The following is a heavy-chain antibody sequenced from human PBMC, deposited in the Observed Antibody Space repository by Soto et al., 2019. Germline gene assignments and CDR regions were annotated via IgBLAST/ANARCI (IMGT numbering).Heavy chain of an antibody. CDR2: ISYDGSNK. V-gene: IGHV3-30*18. J-gene: IGHJ6*02. CDR3: AKDGGYYYYYGMDV. Sequence: QVQLVESGGGVVQPGRSLRLSCAASGFTFSSYGMHWVRQAPGKGLEWVAVISYDGSNKYYADSVKGRFTISRDNSKNTLYLQMNSLRAEDKAVYYCAKDGGYYYYYGMDVWGQGTTVTVSS. CDR1: GFTFSSYG. D-gene: IGHD3-16*01.